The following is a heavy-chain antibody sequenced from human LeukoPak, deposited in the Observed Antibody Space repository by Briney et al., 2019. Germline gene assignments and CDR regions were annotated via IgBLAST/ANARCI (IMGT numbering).Heavy chain of an antibody. CDR3: ARDWGLVIINAFDI. CDR1: GYTFTSYG. V-gene: IGHV1-18*01. D-gene: IGHD3-9*01. J-gene: IGHJ3*02. Sequence: ASVKVSCKASGYTFTSYGISWVRQAPGQGLEWMGWISAYNGNTNYAQKLQGRVTMTTDTSTSTAYMELRSLRSDDTAVYYCARDWGLVIINAFDIWGQGTMVTVSS. CDR2: ISAYNGNT.